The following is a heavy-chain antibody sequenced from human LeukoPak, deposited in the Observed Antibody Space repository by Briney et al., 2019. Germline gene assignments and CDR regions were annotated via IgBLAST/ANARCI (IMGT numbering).Heavy chain of an antibody. CDR3: VRDLLGSGSTTAYLYH. CDR1: GFTFSRYW. Sequence: GGSLRLSCAASGFTFSRYWMSWVRQAPGKGLEWVANINQDGSEKYYVDSVKGRFTISRDDARNSLCLQMNSLRAEDMAVYFCVRDLLGSGSTTAYLYHWGQGTLVTVSS. V-gene: IGHV3-7*01. D-gene: IGHD3-10*01. CDR2: INQDGSEK. J-gene: IGHJ1*01.